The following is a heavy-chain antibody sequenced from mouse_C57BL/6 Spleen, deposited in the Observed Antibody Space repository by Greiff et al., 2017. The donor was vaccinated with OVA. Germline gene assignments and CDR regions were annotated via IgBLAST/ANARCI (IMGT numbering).Heavy chain of an antibody. D-gene: IGHD2-4*01. CDR2: IYPGSGNT. CDR1: GYTFTDYY. J-gene: IGHJ3*01. V-gene: IGHV1-76*01. CDR3: ARHDYDYDWFAD. Sequence: LVESGAELVRPGASVKLSCKASGYTFTDYYINWVKQRPGQGLEWIARIYPGSGNTYYNEKFKGKATLTAEKSSSTAYMQLSSLTSEDSAVYFCARHDYDYDWFADWGQGTLVTVSA.